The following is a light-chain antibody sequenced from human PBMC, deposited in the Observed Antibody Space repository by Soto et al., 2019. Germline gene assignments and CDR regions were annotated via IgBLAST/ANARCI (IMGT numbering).Light chain of an antibody. J-gene: IGLJ3*02. V-gene: IGLV2-23*02. CDR1: SDDIGSFNL. CDR2: EVY. Sequence: QSVLTQPASVSGSPGQSITFSCTGSSDDIGSFNLVSWYQQYPGKAPKLILYEVYKRPLGVSDRFSGSKSGSTASLTIPGLQAEDEADYHCCSFAGSRWMFGGGTKLTVL. CDR3: CSFAGSRWM.